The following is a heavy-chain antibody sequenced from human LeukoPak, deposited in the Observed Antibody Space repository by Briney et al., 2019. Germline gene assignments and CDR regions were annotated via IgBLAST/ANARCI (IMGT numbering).Heavy chain of an antibody. Sequence: KPGGSLRLSCAASGFTFSSYSMNWVRKAPGKGLEWVSSISSSSSYINYADSVKGRFTISRDNAKNSLYLQMNSLRAEDTAVYYCARDKMATIDYWGQGTLVTVSS. V-gene: IGHV3-21*01. D-gene: IGHD5-24*01. CDR3: ARDKMATIDY. CDR1: GFTFSSYS. CDR2: ISSSSSYI. J-gene: IGHJ4*02.